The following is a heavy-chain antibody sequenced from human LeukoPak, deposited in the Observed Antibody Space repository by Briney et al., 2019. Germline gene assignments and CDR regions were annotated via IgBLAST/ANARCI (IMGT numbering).Heavy chain of an antibody. Sequence: SETLSLTCAVSGYSISSGYHWGWIRQPPGKGLEWIGSIYHSGSTYYNPSLKSRVTISVDTSKNQFSLKLSSVTAADTAVYYCARWGYYDILTGYSPWYFDYWGQGTLVTVSS. D-gene: IGHD3-9*01. CDR2: IYHSGST. CDR1: GYSISSGYH. V-gene: IGHV4-38-2*01. CDR3: ARWGYYDILTGYSPWYFDY. J-gene: IGHJ4*02.